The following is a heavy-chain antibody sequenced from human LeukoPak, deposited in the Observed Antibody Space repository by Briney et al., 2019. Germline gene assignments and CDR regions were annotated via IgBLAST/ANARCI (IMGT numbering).Heavy chain of an antibody. CDR1: GFTFSSYA. V-gene: IGHV3-30*04. J-gene: IGHJ4*02. CDR3: AKYSGDYFGDY. Sequence: GRSLRLSCAASGFTFSSYAMHWVRQAPGKGLEWVAVISYDGSNKYYADSVKGRFTISRDNSKNTLYVQMNSLRAEDTAVYYCAKYSGDYFGDYWGQGNLVTVSS. CDR2: ISYDGSNK. D-gene: IGHD1-26*01.